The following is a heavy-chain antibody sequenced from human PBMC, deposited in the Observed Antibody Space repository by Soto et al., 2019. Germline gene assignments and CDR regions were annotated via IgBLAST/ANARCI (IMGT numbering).Heavy chain of an antibody. CDR3: AGRRSPTYYYDSSGYSS. CDR2: IYYSGST. V-gene: IGHV4-31*03. D-gene: IGHD3-22*01. CDR1: GGSISSGGYY. J-gene: IGHJ4*02. Sequence: QVQLQESGPGLVKPSQTLSLTCTVSGGSISSGGYYWSWIRQHSGKGLEWIGYIYYSGSTYYNPSLKSRVTISVDTSKNQFSLKLSSVTAADTAVYYCAGRRSPTYYYDSSGYSSWGQGTLVTVSS.